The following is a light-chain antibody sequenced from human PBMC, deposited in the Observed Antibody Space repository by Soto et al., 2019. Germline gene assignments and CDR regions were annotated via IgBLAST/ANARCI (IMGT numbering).Light chain of an antibody. J-gene: IGKJ1*01. CDR2: GAS. CDR3: QQYGSSPRT. V-gene: IGKV3D-15*02. Sequence: EIMMYQSRATLSVYQGESATLSCLASQSVSSNLAWYQQKPGQAPRLLIYGASTRATGIPARFSGSRSGTDFTLTISSLQPEDFAVYYCQQYGSSPRTFGQGTNVDIK. CDR1: QSVSSN.